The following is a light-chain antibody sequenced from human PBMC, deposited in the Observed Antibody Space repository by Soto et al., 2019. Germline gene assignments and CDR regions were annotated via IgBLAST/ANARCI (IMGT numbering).Light chain of an antibody. CDR2: GAS. V-gene: IGKV3-15*01. Sequence: EIVMTQSPATLSVSPGERATLSCRASQSVSSNLAWYQQKPGQAPRLLIYGASIRATGIPGRFSGSGSGTEFTLTISSLQSEDFAVYYCQQYNNWPLTFGGGTKVEIK. CDR3: QQYNNWPLT. CDR1: QSVSSN. J-gene: IGKJ4*01.